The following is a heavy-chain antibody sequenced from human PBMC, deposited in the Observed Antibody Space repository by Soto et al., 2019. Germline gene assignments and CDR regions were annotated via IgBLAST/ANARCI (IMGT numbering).Heavy chain of an antibody. CDR3: ARVIATAVHWFDP. J-gene: IGHJ5*02. CDR1: GDSISSNSHY. Sequence: SETLSLTCTVSGDSISSNSHYWGWIRQPPGKGLESIANIYYDGNTYYNPSLKSRVTISVDKSKNQFSLKLSSVTAADTAVYYCARVIATAVHWFDPWGQGTLVTVSS. V-gene: IGHV4-39*07. CDR2: IYYDGNT. D-gene: IGHD6-13*01.